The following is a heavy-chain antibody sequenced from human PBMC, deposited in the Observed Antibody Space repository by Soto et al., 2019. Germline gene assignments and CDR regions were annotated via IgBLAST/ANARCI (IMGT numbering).Heavy chain of an antibody. CDR1: GGTFSSYT. Sequence: QVQLVQSGAEVKKPGSSVKVSCKASGGTFSSYTISWVRQAPGQGLEWMGRIIPILGIANYAQKFQGSVTITADKSTSTAYMELSSLRSEDTAVYYCARGGYYDSSGEFDYWGQGTLVTVSS. CDR2: IIPILGIA. J-gene: IGHJ4*02. V-gene: IGHV1-69*02. D-gene: IGHD3-22*01. CDR3: ARGGYYDSSGEFDY.